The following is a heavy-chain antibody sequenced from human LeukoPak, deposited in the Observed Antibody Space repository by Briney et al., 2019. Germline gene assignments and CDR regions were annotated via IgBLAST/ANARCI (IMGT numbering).Heavy chain of an antibody. J-gene: IGHJ4*02. CDR3: AKDMSFDVGGYASGFGY. Sequence: GGSLRLSCAASGFTFSSYRMSWVRQAPGKGLEWVSGISWNSGSIGYADSVKGRFTISRDNAKNSLYLQMNSLRAEDTALYYCAKDMSFDVGGYASGFGYWGQGTLVTVSS. D-gene: IGHD5-12*01. CDR2: ISWNSGSI. CDR1: GFTFSSYR. V-gene: IGHV3-9*01.